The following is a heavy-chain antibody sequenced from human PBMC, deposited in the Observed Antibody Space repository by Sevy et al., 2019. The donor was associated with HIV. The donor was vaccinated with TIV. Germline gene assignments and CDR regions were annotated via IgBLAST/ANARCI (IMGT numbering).Heavy chain of an antibody. D-gene: IGHD3-3*01. CDR1: GFNFSSHK. Sequence: GGSLRLSCAASGFNFSSHKMNWIRQAPGKGLEWVAYISDGGAVIHYADSVKGRFTISRDNSKNSLYLQMNSLRADDTAVYDCAKEGAFWSGYYVDYWGQGTLVTVSS. CDR3: AKEGAFWSGYYVDY. J-gene: IGHJ4*02. CDR2: ISDGGAVI. V-gene: IGHV3-48*03.